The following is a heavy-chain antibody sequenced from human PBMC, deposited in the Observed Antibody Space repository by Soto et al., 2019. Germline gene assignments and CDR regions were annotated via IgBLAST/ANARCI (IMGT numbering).Heavy chain of an antibody. Sequence: GGTPRLSCAASGVTCSNACMSWVRQAPGKGLEWVAYISRNGRTIYYADYVKGRFTISRDNAKNSLYLQMNSLRAEDTAVYYCERDIAMVLGVITDYWGQGS. D-gene: IGHD3-10*01. CDR1: GVTCSNAC. CDR2: ISRNGRTI. CDR3: ERDIAMVLGVITDY. J-gene: IGHJ4*02. V-gene: IGHV3-11*04.